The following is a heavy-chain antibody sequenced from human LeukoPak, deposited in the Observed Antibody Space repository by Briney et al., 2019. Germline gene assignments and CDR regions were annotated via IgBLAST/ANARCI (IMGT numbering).Heavy chain of an antibody. CDR3: ARGFYGTIDY. Sequence: PSETLSLTCTVSGGSISSGGYYWSWIRQPPGKGLEWIGEINHSGSTNYNPSLKSRVTISVDTSKNQFSLKLSSVTAADTAVYYCARGFYGTIDYWGQGTLVTVSS. J-gene: IGHJ4*02. V-gene: IGHV4-39*07. CDR1: GGSISSGGYY. D-gene: IGHD1-7*01. CDR2: INHSGST.